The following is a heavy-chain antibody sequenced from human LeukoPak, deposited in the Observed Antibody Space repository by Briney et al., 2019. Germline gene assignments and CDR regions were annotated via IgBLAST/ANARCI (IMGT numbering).Heavy chain of an antibody. V-gene: IGHV3-30-3*01. Sequence: GGSLRLSCAVSGFIFSGYAMHWVRQAPGKGLDWVAVISYDGSGKYYADSVKGRFTISKDNSKNTLYLQMNSLRAEDTAVYYCARLADYGDYYFDYWGQGTLVTVSS. CDR2: ISYDGSGK. J-gene: IGHJ4*02. CDR1: GFIFSGYA. CDR3: ARLADYGDYYFDY. D-gene: IGHD4-17*01.